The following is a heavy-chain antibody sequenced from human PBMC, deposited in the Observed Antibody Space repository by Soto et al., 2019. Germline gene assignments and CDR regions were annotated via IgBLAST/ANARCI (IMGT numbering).Heavy chain of an antibody. CDR3: ARDSRYSSGWNYFDY. Sequence: GGSLRLSCAASGFTFSSYAMHWVRQAPGKGLEWVAVISYDGSNKYYADSVKGRSTISRDNSKNTLYLQMNSLRAEDTAVYYCARDSRYSSGWNYFDYWGQGTLVTVSS. V-gene: IGHV3-30-3*01. CDR2: ISYDGSNK. CDR1: GFTFSSYA. J-gene: IGHJ4*02. D-gene: IGHD6-19*01.